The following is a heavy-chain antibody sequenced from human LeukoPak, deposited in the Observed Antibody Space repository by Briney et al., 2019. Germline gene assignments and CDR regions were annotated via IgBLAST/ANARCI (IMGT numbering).Heavy chain of an antibody. CDR2: IIPIFGTA. CDR3: ATLGLQLGYFDY. D-gene: IGHD5-24*01. Sequence: SVKVSCKASGGTFSSYAISWVRQAPGQGLEWMGGIIPIFGTANCAQKFQGRVTITADESTSTAYMELSSLRSEDTAVYYCATLGLQLGYFDYWGQGTLVTVSS. J-gene: IGHJ4*02. CDR1: GGTFSSYA. V-gene: IGHV1-69*13.